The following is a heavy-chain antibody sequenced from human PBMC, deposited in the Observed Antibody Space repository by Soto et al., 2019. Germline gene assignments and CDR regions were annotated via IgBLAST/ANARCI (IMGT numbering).Heavy chain of an antibody. D-gene: IGHD1-20*01. CDR2: IYYSGST. Sequence: PSETLSLTCTVSGGSISSGDYYWSWIRQPPGKGLEWIGYIYYSGSTYYDPSLKSRVTISVDTSKNQFSLKLSSVTAADTAVYYCATENLHNWNNLGYNWFDPWGQGTLVTVSS. J-gene: IGHJ5*02. V-gene: IGHV4-30-4*01. CDR3: ATENLHNWNNLGYNWFDP. CDR1: GGSISSGDYY.